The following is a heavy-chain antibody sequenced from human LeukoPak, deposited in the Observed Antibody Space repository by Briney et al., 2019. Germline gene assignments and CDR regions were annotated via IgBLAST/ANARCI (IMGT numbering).Heavy chain of an antibody. CDR1: GYTFTAYY. CDR3: ARVPGAVAPADY. V-gene: IGHV1-2*02. Sequence: ASVKVSCKASGYTFTAYYMHWVRQAPGQGLEWMGWINPNSGVTNHAQSFQGRVTMTRDTSISTAYMELNSLTSDDAAVYYCARVPGAVAPADYWGQGTLVTVSS. J-gene: IGHJ4*02. CDR2: INPNSGVT. D-gene: IGHD6-19*01.